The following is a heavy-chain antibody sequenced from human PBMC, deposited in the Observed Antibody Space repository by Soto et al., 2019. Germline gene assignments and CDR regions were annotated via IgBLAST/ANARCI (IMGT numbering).Heavy chain of an antibody. J-gene: IGHJ5*02. CDR1: GYTFSNFG. CDR2: ISTYNGNT. Sequence: QVQLVQSGAEVKKPGASVKVSCTASGYTFSNFGITWVRQAPGQGLEWMGGISTYNGNTNYARNVQGRVTMTIDTSTSTAYMELRSLRSDDTAMYYCAACTGPSCHRGREWFDPWGQGTLVTVSA. CDR3: AACTGPSCHRGREWFDP. D-gene: IGHD2-8*02. V-gene: IGHV1-18*04.